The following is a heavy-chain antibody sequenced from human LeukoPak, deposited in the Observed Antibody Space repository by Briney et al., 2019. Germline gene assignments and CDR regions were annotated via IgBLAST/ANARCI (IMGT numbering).Heavy chain of an antibody. CDR2: INWNGGST. J-gene: IGHJ3*02. CDR3: ARDTIYAVAGNASDI. Sequence: GGSLRLSCAASGFTFDDYGMSWVRQAPGKGLEWVSGINWNGGSTGYADSVKGRFTISRDNAKNSLYLQMNSLRAEDTALYYCARDTIYAVAGNASDIWGQGTMVTVSS. CDR1: GFTFDDYG. V-gene: IGHV3-20*04. D-gene: IGHD6-19*01.